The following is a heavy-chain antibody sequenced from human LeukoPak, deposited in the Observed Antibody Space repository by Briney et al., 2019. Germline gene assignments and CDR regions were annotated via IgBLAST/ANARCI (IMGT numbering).Heavy chain of an antibody. D-gene: IGHD3-10*01. J-gene: IGHJ4*02. V-gene: IGHV1-18*01. CDR2: ISAYKGNT. CDR1: GYTFTSYG. CDR3: ARDRGVNYYGSAEIDY. Sequence: ASVKVSCKASGYTFTSYGISWVRQAPGQGLEWMGWISAYKGNTNYAQKLQGRVTMSTDTSTSTAYMELRSLRSDDTAVYYCARDRGVNYYGSAEIDYWGQGTLVTVSS.